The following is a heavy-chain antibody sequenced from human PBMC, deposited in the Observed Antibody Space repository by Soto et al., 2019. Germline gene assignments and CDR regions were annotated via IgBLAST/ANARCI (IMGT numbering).Heavy chain of an antibody. V-gene: IGHV3-21*01. Sequence: EVQLVEPGGGLVKPGGSLRLSCAASGFSFSSYSMNWVRQAPGKGLEWVASISSSRSYIYYADSVKGRFTIARDNAKNSLYLQMNSLRAEDTAVYYCARDYCSSTSCYYPWGQGALVTVSS. CDR3: ARDYCSSTSCYYP. CDR1: GFSFSSYS. J-gene: IGHJ5*02. D-gene: IGHD2-2*01. CDR2: ISSSRSYI.